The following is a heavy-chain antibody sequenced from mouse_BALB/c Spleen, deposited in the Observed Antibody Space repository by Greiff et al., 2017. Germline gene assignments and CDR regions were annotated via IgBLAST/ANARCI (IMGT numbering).Heavy chain of an antibody. D-gene: IGHD2-1*01. CDR2: IWRGGST. Sequence: QVQLQQSGPSLVQPSQSLSITCTVSGFSLTSYGVHWVRQSPGKGLEWLGVIWRGGSTDYNAAFMSRLSITKDNSKSQVFFKMNSLQADDTAIYYCAKNIGGNYVGAMDYWGQGTSVTVSS. J-gene: IGHJ4*01. CDR3: AKNIGGNYVGAMDY. V-gene: IGHV2-5-1*01. CDR1: GFSLTSYG.